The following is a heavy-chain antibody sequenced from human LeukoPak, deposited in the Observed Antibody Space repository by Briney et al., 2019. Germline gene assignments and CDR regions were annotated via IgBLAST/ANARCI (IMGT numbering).Heavy chain of an antibody. J-gene: IGHJ4*02. CDR1: GFTFSSYA. CDR3: ARDRERGYSYGYGDY. CDR2: ISYGGSNK. V-gene: IGHV3-30*04. Sequence: GGSLRLSCAASGFTFSSYAMSWVRQAPGKGLEWVAVISYGGSNKYYADSVKGRFTISRDNSKNTLYLQMNSLRAEDTAVYYCARDRERGYSYGYGDYWGQGTLVTVSS. D-gene: IGHD5-18*01.